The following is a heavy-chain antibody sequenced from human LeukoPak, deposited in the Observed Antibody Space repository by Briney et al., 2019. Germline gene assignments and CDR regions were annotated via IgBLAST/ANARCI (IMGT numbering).Heavy chain of an antibody. Sequence: SETLSLTCTVSGGSLSGYSWSWVRQPPGKGPEWIGNIFYSGYTDYNPALKSRVTISVDTSKGQFSLNLRSVTAADTAVYSCARAFRGCGMDVWGQGTTVIVSS. D-gene: IGHD6-19*01. CDR3: ARAFRGCGMDV. CDR1: GGSLSGYS. V-gene: IGHV4-59*01. CDR2: IFYSGYT. J-gene: IGHJ6*02.